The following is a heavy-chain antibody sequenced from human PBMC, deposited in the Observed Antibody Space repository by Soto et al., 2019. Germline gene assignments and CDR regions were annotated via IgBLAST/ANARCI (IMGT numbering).Heavy chain of an antibody. J-gene: IGHJ6*03. Sequence: SETLSLTCAVYGGSFSGYYWSWIRQPPGKGLEWIGEINHSGSTNYNPSLKSRVTISVDTSKNQFSLKLSSVTAADTAVYYCARIVVPAATGGSYYYYMDVWGKGTTVTVSS. V-gene: IGHV4-34*01. CDR1: GGSFSGYY. CDR3: ARIVVPAATGGSYYYYMDV. D-gene: IGHD2-2*01. CDR2: INHSGST.